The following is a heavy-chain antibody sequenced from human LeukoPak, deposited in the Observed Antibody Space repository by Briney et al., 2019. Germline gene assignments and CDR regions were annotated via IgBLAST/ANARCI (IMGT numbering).Heavy chain of an antibody. Sequence: GGSLRLSCAASGFTFSSYEMNWVRQAPGQGLEWVSYISSSGSTIYYADSVKGRFTISRDNAKNSLYLQMNSLRAEDTAVYYCARDRALWGGERGYSYGPDAFDIWGQGTMVTVSS. J-gene: IGHJ3*02. V-gene: IGHV3-48*03. CDR2: ISSSGSTI. D-gene: IGHD5-18*01. CDR1: GFTFSSYE. CDR3: ARDRALWGGERGYSYGPDAFDI.